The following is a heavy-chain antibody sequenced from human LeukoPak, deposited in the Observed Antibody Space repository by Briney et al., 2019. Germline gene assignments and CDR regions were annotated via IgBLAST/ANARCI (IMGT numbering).Heavy chain of an antibody. J-gene: IGHJ4*02. D-gene: IGHD3-22*01. CDR2: IYYSGST. V-gene: IGHV4-39*01. CDR1: GGSISSSSYY. Sequence: PSETLSLTCTVSGGSISSSSYYWGRVRQPPGKGLEWIGSIYYSGSTYYHPSLKSRVTISVDTSKNQFSLKLSSVTAADTAVYYCARHPNYYDSSGYSFPFDYWGQGTLVTVSS. CDR3: ARHPNYYDSSGYSFPFDY.